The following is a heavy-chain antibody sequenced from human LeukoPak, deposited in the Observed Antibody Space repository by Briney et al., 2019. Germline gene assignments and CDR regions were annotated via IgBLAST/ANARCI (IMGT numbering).Heavy chain of an antibody. CDR2: INHSGST. CDR3: ARVPYYYDSSGYYYYYYYGMDV. V-gene: IGHV4-34*01. D-gene: IGHD3-22*01. CDR1: GGSFSGYY. J-gene: IGHJ6*02. Sequence: SETLSLTCAVYGGSFSGYYWSWIRQPPGKGLEWIGEINHSGSTNYNPSLKSRVTISVDTSKNQFSLKLSSVTAADTAVYYCARVPYYYDSSGYYYYYYYGMDVWGQGTTVTVSS.